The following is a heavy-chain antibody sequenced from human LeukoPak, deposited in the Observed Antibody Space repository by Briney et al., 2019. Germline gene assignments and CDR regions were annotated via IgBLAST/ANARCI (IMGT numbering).Heavy chain of an antibody. CDR3: AGSLAYCGGDCRLGDY. V-gene: IGHV3-30*02. Sequence: PGGSLRLSCAASGFTFSSYGMHWVRQAPGKGLEWVTFIRYDGSTEYYADSVKGRFAISRDNSKNTLYLQMNSLRPEDTAVYYCAGSLAYCGGDCRLGDYWGQGTLVTVSS. D-gene: IGHD2-21*02. J-gene: IGHJ4*02. CDR1: GFTFSSYG. CDR2: IRYDGSTE.